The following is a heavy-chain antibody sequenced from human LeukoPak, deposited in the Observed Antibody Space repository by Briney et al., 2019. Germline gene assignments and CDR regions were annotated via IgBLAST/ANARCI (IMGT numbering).Heavy chain of an antibody. CDR2: INPNSGGT. CDR1: GYTFTDYY. CDR3: ARVHFYDSSGYSLINP. Sequence: VSVNVSCKASGYTFTDYYMHWVRQAPGQGLEWMGWINPNSGGTNYAQKFQGRVTMTRDTSISTAYMELSRLKSDDTAVYYCARVHFYDSSGYSLINPWGQGTRVPVSS. V-gene: IGHV1-2*02. J-gene: IGHJ4*02. D-gene: IGHD3-22*01.